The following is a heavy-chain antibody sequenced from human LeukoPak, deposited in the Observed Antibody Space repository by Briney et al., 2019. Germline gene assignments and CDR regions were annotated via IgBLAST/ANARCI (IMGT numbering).Heavy chain of an antibody. CDR3: ARDSSGYFHWFDP. D-gene: IGHD3-22*01. CDR2: ISSSSTTI. CDR1: GFTFSSYS. J-gene: IGHJ5*02. V-gene: IGHV3-48*04. Sequence: GGSLRLSCAASGFTFSSYSMMWVRQAPGKGLEWVSYISSSSTTIHYADSVKGRFTISRDNAKNSLYLQMNSLRAEDTAVYYCARDSSGYFHWFDPWGQGTLVTVSS.